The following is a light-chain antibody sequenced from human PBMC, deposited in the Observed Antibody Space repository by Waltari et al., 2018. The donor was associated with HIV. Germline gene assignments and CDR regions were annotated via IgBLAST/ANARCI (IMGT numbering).Light chain of an antibody. J-gene: IGLJ2*01. V-gene: IGLV1-44*01. CDR2: RNR. CDR1: PPKIGTNT. Sequence: QAVLTQPTQASGTLGQRVTLSCFGSPPKIGTNTVKWYHHLPGAAPKLIIFRNRQRPSGVPDRFSGSQSGTSAFLTITGLLPGDEATYYCAAWDASLHVVFGGGTQLTVL. CDR3: AAWDASLHVV.